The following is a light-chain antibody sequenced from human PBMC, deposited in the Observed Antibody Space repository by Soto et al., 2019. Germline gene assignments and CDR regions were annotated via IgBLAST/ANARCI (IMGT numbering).Light chain of an antibody. CDR2: QVS. CDR1: QSRVYSDGDTY. CDR3: MQNTHWPIT. J-gene: IGKJ5*01. Sequence: VMMAQSPLSLPVTLGQPASISFSSIQSRVYSDGDTYLSWFQQRPGQSPRRLLSQVSNRDSGVPDRFSGSGSGTDFTLKISSVEADDVAVYYCMQNTHWPITFGQGTRLEIK. V-gene: IGKV2-30*01.